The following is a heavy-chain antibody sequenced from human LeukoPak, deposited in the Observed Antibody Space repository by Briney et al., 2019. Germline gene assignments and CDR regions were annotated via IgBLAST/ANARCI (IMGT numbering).Heavy chain of an antibody. CDR1: GFTFSSYG. V-gene: IGHV3-30*02. J-gene: IGHJ4*02. CDR2: IRYDGSNK. D-gene: IGHD6-19*01. CDR3: AKSRIAVAGFSPFDY. Sequence: PGGSLRLSCAASGFTFSSYGMHWVRQAPGKGLEWVAFIRYDGSNKYYADSVKGRCTISRDNSKNTLYLQMNSLRAEDAAVYYCAKSRIAVAGFSPFDYWGQGTLVTVSS.